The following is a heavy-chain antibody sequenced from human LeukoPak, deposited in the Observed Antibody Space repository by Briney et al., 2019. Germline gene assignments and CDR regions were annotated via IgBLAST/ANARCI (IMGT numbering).Heavy chain of an antibody. CDR1: AGSITSGDYF. V-gene: IGHV4-61*02. CDR2: IYTRGST. D-gene: IGHD1-26*01. CDR3: ARAPYSGTYYVND. J-gene: IGHJ4*02. Sequence: SETLSLTCTVSAGSITSGDYFWTWIRQPAGKGLEWIGRIYTRGSTNYNPSLKRRVTISIDTSKNQFFLKLSSVTAADTAVYYCARAPYSGTYYVNDWGQGTLVTVSS.